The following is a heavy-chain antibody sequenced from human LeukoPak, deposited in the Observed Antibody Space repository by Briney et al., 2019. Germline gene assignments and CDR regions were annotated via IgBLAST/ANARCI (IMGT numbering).Heavy chain of an antibody. V-gene: IGHV3-74*01. CDR3: ARGAPFGELGC. J-gene: IGHJ4*02. D-gene: IGHD3-10*01. CDR2: ITNDGSST. CDR1: GLTFSSHW. Sequence: AGGSLRLSCAASGLTFSSHWMHWVRQAPGKGLVWVSRITNDGSSTTYADSVKGRFTISRDNAKNSLYLQMNSLRAEDTAVYYCARGAPFGELGCWGQGTLVTVSS.